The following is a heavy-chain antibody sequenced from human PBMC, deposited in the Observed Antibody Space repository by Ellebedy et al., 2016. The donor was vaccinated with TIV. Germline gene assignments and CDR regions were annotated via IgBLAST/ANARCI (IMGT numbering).Heavy chain of an antibody. CDR1: GFTFSNSW. V-gene: IGHV3-7*03. CDR3: ARGASLWVTEASKI. J-gene: IGHJ3*02. CDR2: IKKDGSEI. Sequence: GGSLRLSXADSGFTFSNSWMSWLRQAPGKGLEWVAHIKKDGSEIYYVDSVKGRFTISRDNTKNSLYLQMNSLRVEDTAEYYCARGASLWVTEASKIWGHGTRVTVSS. D-gene: IGHD2/OR15-2a*01.